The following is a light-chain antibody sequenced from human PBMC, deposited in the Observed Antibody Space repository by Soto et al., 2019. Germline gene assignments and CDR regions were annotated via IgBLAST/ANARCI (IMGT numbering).Light chain of an antibody. CDR3: QQYNNWPRT. CDR2: GAS. Sequence: EKVMTQSPATLSVSPGERATLSCRASQSVSSNLAWYQQKPGQAPRLLIYGASTRATGIPARFSGSGSGTEFTLTISSLQSEDFAVYYCQQYNNWPRTFGQGTKVETK. CDR1: QSVSSN. J-gene: IGKJ1*01. V-gene: IGKV3-15*01.